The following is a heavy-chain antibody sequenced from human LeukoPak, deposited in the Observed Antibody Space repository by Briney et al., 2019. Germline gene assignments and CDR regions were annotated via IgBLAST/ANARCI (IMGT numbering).Heavy chain of an antibody. D-gene: IGHD3-3*01. CDR3: ARGLNTIFGVDITALKY. Sequence: GGSLRLSCAAPGFTFSSYSMNWVRQAPGKGLEWVSSISSSSSYIYYADSVKGRFTISRDNAKNSLYLQMNSLRAEDTAVYYCARGLNTIFGVDITALKYWGQGTLVTVSS. J-gene: IGHJ4*02. CDR1: GFTFSSYS. V-gene: IGHV3-21*01. CDR2: ISSSSSYI.